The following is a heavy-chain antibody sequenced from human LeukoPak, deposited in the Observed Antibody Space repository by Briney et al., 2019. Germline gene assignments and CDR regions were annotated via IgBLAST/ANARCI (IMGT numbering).Heavy chain of an antibody. D-gene: IGHD3-9*01. CDR1: GYTFTSYG. Sequence: ASVKVSCKASGYTFTSYGISWVRQAPGQGLEWMGWISVYNGNTNYAQKVQGRVTMTTDTSTSTAYMELRSPRSDDTAVYYCARHYDILTGSPHFDYWGQGTLVTVSS. J-gene: IGHJ4*02. CDR2: ISVYNGNT. V-gene: IGHV1-18*01. CDR3: ARHYDILTGSPHFDY.